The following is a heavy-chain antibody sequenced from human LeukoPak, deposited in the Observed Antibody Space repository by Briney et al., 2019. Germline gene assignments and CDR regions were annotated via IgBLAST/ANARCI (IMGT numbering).Heavy chain of an antibody. CDR3: ASRNCSSTSCLDY. J-gene: IGHJ4*02. V-gene: IGHV3-48*03. CDR2: ISSSGSTI. D-gene: IGHD2-2*01. Sequence: GGSLRLSCAASGFTFSSYEMNWVRQAPGKGLEWVSYISSSGSTIYYADSVKGRFTISRDNAKNSLYLQMNSLRAEDTAVYYCASRNCSSTSCLDYWGQGTLVTVSS. CDR1: GFTFSSYE.